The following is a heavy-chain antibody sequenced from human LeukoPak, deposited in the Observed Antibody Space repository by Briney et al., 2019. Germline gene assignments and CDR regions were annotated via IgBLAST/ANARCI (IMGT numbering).Heavy chain of an antibody. CDR1: GFTFSSYG. D-gene: IGHD2-15*01. Sequence: QPGRSLRLYCAASGFTFSSYGMHWVRQAPGKGLEWVAFIRYDGSNKYYADSVKGRFTISRDNSKNTLYLQMNSLRAEDTAVYYCAKGWGYCSGGSCYGRTDHAFDIWGQGTMVTVSS. V-gene: IGHV3-30*02. CDR3: AKGWGYCSGGSCYGRTDHAFDI. J-gene: IGHJ3*02. CDR2: IRYDGSNK.